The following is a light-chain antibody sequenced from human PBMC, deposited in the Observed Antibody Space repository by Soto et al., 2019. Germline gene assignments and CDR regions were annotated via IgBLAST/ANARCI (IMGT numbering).Light chain of an antibody. CDR1: QSVSSN. CDR2: GAS. Sequence: EIVMTKSPATLSVSQGEIATLSCRASQSVSSNLAWYQQKPGQAPRLLIYGASTRATGIPARFSGSGSGTEFTLTISSLQSEDFAVYYCQQYNNRPPLTFGGGTKVDIK. J-gene: IGKJ4*01. CDR3: QQYNNRPPLT. V-gene: IGKV3-15*01.